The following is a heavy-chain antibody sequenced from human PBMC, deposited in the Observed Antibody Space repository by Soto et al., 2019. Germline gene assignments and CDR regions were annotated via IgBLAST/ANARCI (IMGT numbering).Heavy chain of an antibody. J-gene: IGHJ4*02. V-gene: IGHV1-69*01. D-gene: IGHD3-9*01. CDR2: IIPIFGTA. Sequence: QVQLVQSVAEVKKPGSSVKVSCKSSGCTFSRYAISWVRQAPGQGLEWMGGIIPIFGTANYAQKFQGRVTITADESTSTAYMELSSLRSEDTAVYYCASLAADDILTGYLDYWGQGTLVTVSS. CDR1: GCTFSRYA. CDR3: ASLAADDILTGYLDY.